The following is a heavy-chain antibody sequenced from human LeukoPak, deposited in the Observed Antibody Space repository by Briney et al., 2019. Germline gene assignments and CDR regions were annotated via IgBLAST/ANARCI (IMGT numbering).Heavy chain of an antibody. CDR1: GGSISSYY. Sequence: SETLSLTCTVSGGSISSYYWSWIRQPPGKGLEWIGYIYYSGSTNYNPSLKSRVTISVDASKNQFSLKLSSVTAADTAVYYCARGKSHFDYWGQGTLVTVSS. V-gene: IGHV4-59*01. CDR3: ARGKSHFDY. J-gene: IGHJ4*02. CDR2: IYYSGST.